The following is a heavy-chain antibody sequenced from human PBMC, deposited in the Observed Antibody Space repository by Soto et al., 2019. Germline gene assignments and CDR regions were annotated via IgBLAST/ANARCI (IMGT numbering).Heavy chain of an antibody. CDR3: ASYREDSYGYYYGMDV. CDR1: GGTFSSYA. CDR2: IIPIFGTA. J-gene: IGHJ6*02. V-gene: IGHV1-69*13. D-gene: IGHD5-18*01. Sequence: AASVKVSCKASGGTFSSYAISWVRQAPGQGLEWMGGIIPIFGTANYAQKFQGRVTITADESTSTAYMELSSLRSEDTAVYYCASYREDSYGYYYGMDVWGQGTTVTVYS.